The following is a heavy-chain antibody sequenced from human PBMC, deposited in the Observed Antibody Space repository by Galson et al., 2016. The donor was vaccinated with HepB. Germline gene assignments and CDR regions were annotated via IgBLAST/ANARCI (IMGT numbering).Heavy chain of an antibody. CDR2: ISSGSSYI. V-gene: IGHV3-21*04. D-gene: IGHD2-15*01. Sequence: SLRLSCAASRFTFSSYYMNWVRQAPGKGLEWVSSISSGSSYIYYADSVKGRFTISRDNAKNSLYLQMNSLRVEDTAVYYCAKDLGTRGNYYYYGMDVWGQGTTVTVSS. J-gene: IGHJ6*02. CDR1: RFTFSSYY. CDR3: AKDLGTRGNYYYYGMDV.